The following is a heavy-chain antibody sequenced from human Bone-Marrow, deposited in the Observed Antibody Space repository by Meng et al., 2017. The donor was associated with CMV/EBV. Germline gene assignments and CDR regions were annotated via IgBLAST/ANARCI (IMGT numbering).Heavy chain of an antibody. CDR1: GYTFTGYY. V-gene: IGHV1-2*02. Sequence: ASVKVSCKASGYTFTGYYMHWVRQAPGQGLEWMGWINPNSGGTNYAQKLQGRVTMTTDTSTSTAYMELRSLRSDDTAVYYCARDQMFHLTGEYFDYWGQGPLVTGSS. D-gene: IGHD7-27*01. CDR3: ARDQMFHLTGEYFDY. J-gene: IGHJ4*02. CDR2: INPNSGGT.